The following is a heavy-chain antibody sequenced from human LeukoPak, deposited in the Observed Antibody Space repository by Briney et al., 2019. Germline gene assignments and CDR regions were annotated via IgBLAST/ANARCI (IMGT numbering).Heavy chain of an antibody. J-gene: IGHJ5*02. V-gene: IGHV4-39*01. CDR2: IYSSGNS. D-gene: IGHD3-16*01. CDR1: GDSITTNSYW. Sequence: SETLFLTCSISGDSITTNSYWWGWIRQSPGEGLEWIGSIYSSGNSYYNPSLKTRATISPDTSKNQYSLRLTSVTAAGTAIYYCARRGIWDLQIGNWFDPWGQGILVIVSS. CDR3: ARRGIWDLQIGNWFDP.